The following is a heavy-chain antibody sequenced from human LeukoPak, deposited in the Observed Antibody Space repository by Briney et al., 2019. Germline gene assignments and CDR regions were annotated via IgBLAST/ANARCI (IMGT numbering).Heavy chain of an antibody. CDR1: GFTLSGNW. V-gene: IGHV3-21*01. D-gene: IGHD1-26*01. J-gene: IGHJ4*02. CDR3: ARQVGAHPVLDY. CDR2: ISSSSSYI. Sequence: GGSLRLSCAASGFTLSGNWMSWVRQAPGKGLEWVSSISSSSSYIYYADSVKGRFTISRDNAKNSLYLQMNSLRAEDTAVYYCARQVGAHPVLDYWGQGTLVTVSS.